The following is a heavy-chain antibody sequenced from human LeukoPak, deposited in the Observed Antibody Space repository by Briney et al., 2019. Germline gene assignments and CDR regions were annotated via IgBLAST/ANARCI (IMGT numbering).Heavy chain of an antibody. CDR3: ARDRSDPVPYCSGGSCYMRYFDL. V-gene: IGHV4-30-2*01. CDR1: GGSISSGGYS. J-gene: IGHJ2*01. Sequence: SETLSLTCAVSGGSISSGGYSWSWIRQPPGKGLEWIGYIYHSGSTYYNPSLKSRVTISVDRSKNQFSLKLSSVTAADTAVYYCARDRSDPVPYCSGGSCYMRYFDLWGRGTLVTVSS. D-gene: IGHD2-15*01. CDR2: IYHSGST.